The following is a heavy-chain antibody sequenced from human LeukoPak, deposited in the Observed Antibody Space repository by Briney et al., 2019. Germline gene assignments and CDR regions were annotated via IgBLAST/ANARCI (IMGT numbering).Heavy chain of an antibody. CDR2: IVPNSGTA. J-gene: IGHJ4*02. CDR1: GGTFSTYG. D-gene: IGHD6-13*01. V-gene: IGHV1-69*06. CDR3: ASRPAIAAAGDY. Sequence: SVKVSCKASGGTFSTYGISWVRQAPGQGLEWMGGIVPNSGTADYAQKFQGGVTITADKSTSTAYMELSSLRTEDTAVYYCASRPAIAAAGDYWGQGTLVTVSS.